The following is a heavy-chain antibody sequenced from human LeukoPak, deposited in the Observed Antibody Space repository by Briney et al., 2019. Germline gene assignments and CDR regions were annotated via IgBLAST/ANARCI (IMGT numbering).Heavy chain of an antibody. J-gene: IGHJ4*02. CDR2: INPNGGGT. D-gene: IGHD6-19*01. V-gene: IGHV1-2*02. Sequence: AASVKVSCKASGYTFTGHYMHWVRQAPGQGLEWMGWINPNGGGTNYAQKFQGRVTLTRDTSISTAYMEVSRLESDDTAVYYCARENNSGWYRKAAFDYWGQGTLVTVAS. CDR3: ARENNSGWYRKAAFDY. CDR1: GYTFTGHY.